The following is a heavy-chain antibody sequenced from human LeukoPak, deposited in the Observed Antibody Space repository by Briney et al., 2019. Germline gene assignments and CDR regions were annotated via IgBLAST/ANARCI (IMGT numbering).Heavy chain of an antibody. Sequence: GGALRLSCTASGFTFGDYAMSWVRQAPGKGLEWVGFIKSKAYGGTTEYAASVKGRFTISRDDSTSIAYLQMNSLKTEDTAVYYCTTTVVPAAIVGPILDYWGQGTLVTVSS. V-gene: IGHV3-49*04. CDR3: TTTVVPAAIVGPILDY. CDR1: GFTFGDYA. J-gene: IGHJ4*02. D-gene: IGHD2-2*02. CDR2: IKSKAYGGTT.